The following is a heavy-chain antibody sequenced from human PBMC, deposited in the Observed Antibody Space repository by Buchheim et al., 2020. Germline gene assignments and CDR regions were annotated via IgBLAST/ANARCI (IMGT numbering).Heavy chain of an antibody. Sequence: EVQLVESGGGLVQPGGSLRLSCAASGFTFSSYSMNWVRQAPGKGLEWVSYISSSSSTIYYADSVKGRFTISRDNAKNSLYLQMNSLRAEDTAVYYCARDLKGYSYDPLGGYFDLWGRGTL. CDR3: ARDLKGYSYDPLGGYFDL. J-gene: IGHJ2*01. D-gene: IGHD5-18*01. CDR2: ISSSSSTI. CDR1: GFTFSSYS. V-gene: IGHV3-48*01.